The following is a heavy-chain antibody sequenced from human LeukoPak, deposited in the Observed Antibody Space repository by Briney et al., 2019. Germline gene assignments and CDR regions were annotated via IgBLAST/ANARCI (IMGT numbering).Heavy chain of an antibody. D-gene: IGHD6-19*01. J-gene: IGHJ4*02. CDR2: ISYDGSNK. CDR1: GFTFSSYA. V-gene: IGHV3-30*04. Sequence: QPGRSLRLSCAASGFTFSSYAMHWVRQAPGKGLEWVAVISYDGSNKYYADSVKGRFTISRDNSKNTLYLQMNSLRAGDTAVYYCARDSLGIAVAGTLDYWGQGTLVTVSS. CDR3: ARDSLGIAVAGTLDY.